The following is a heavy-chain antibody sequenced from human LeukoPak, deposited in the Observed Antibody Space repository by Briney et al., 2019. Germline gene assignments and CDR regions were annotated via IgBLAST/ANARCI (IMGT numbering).Heavy chain of an antibody. J-gene: IGHJ3*02. CDR1: AGTFSSYA. CDR2: IIPIFGTA. CDR3: ARDEGPDAFDI. Sequence: GASVKVSCKASAGTFSSYAISWVRQAPGQGLEWMGGIIPIFGTANYAQKFQGRVTITTDESTSTAYMELSSLRSEDTAVYYCARDEGPDAFDIWGQGTMVTVSS. V-gene: IGHV1-69*05.